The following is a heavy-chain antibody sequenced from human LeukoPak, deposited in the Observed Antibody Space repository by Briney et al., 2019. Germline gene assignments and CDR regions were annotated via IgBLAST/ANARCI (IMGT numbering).Heavy chain of an antibody. CDR3: TTSPLILQPGGFDP. Sequence: GGSLRLSCAASGFTFNNAWMSWVRQAPGKGLEWVGRIKSKTDGGTTDYAAPVKGRFTISRDDSKNTLYLQMNSLKIEDTAVYYCTTSPLILQPGGFDPWGQGTLVTVSP. D-gene: IGHD2-21*02. V-gene: IGHV3-15*01. CDR1: GFTFNNAW. J-gene: IGHJ5*02. CDR2: IKSKTDGGTT.